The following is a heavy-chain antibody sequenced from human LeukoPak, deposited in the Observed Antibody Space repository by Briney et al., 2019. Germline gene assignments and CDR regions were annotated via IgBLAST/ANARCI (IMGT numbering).Heavy chain of an antibody. CDR1: GGSFSGYY. V-gene: IGHV4-34*01. Sequence: SETLSLTCAVYGGSFSGYYWSWIRQPPGKGLEWIGEINHSGSTNYNPSLKSRVTTSVDTSKNQFSLKLSSVTAADTAVYYCARDGGNSGFDIWGQGTMVTVSS. J-gene: IGHJ3*02. CDR3: ARDGGNSGFDI. D-gene: IGHD4-23*01. CDR2: INHSGST.